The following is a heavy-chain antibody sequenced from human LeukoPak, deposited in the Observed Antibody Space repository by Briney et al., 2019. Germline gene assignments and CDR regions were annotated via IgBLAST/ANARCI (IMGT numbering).Heavy chain of an antibody. CDR2: ISAYNGKT. J-gene: IGHJ4*02. V-gene: IGHV1-18*01. CDR3: ARGREGYSGYDGGGH. Sequence: ASVKVSCKASGYTFTRYDISWVRQAPGQGLEWMGWISAYNGKTKCAQKLQGRVTMTRNTSISTAYMELSSLRSEDTAVYYCARGREGYSGYDGGGHWGQGTLVTVSS. D-gene: IGHD5-12*01. CDR1: GYTFTRYD.